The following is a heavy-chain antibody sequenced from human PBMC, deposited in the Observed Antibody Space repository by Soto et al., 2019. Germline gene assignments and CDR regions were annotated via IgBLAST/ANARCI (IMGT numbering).Heavy chain of an antibody. CDR1: GGSISSGGYY. D-gene: IGHD3-9*01. CDR3: ARQAPYYDILTGYSPSSYYYYYMDV. Sequence: SETLSLTCTVSGGSISSGGYYWSWIRQHPGKGLEWIGYIYYSGSTYYNPSLKSRVTISVDTSKNQFSLKLSSVTAADTAVYYCARQAPYYDILTGYSPSSYYYYYMDVWGKGTTVTSP. CDR2: IYYSGST. J-gene: IGHJ6*03. V-gene: IGHV4-31*03.